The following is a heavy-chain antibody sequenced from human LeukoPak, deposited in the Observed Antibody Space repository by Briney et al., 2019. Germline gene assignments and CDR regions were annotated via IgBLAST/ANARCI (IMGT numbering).Heavy chain of an antibody. CDR2: IYYSGST. V-gene: IGHV4-59*01. CDR3: AKTQLDYDILTGYYRTNWFDP. J-gene: IGHJ5*02. CDR1: GGSISSYY. D-gene: IGHD3-9*01. Sequence: SETLSLTCTVSGGSISSYYWSWIRQPPGKGLEWIGYIYYSGSTNYNPSLKSRVTISVDTSKNQFSLKLSSVTAADTAVYYCAKTQLDYDILTGYYRTNWFDPWGQGTLVTVSS.